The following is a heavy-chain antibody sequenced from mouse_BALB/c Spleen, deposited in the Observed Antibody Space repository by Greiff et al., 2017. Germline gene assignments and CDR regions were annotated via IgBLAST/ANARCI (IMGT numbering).Heavy chain of an antibody. CDR3: ARFLDDYYVFAY. D-gene: IGHD2-3*01. CDR2: IYPGDGDT. Sequence: QVQLQQSGAELVRPGSSVKISCKASGYAFSSYWMNWVKQRPGQGLEWIGQIYPGDGDTNYNGKFKGKATLTADKSSSTAYMQLSSLTSEDSAVYFCARFLDDYYVFAYWGQGTLVTVSA. CDR1: GYAFSSYW. J-gene: IGHJ3*01. V-gene: IGHV1-80*01.